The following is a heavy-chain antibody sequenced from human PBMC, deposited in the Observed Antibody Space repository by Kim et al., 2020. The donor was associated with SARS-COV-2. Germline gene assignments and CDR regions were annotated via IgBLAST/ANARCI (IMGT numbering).Heavy chain of an antibody. D-gene: IGHD6-13*01. J-gene: IGHJ3*02. V-gene: IGHV3-13*01. Sequence: PASVKIRFTICRENAKNSLYLQMNSLRAGDTAVYYCARGYSSSWYWAFDIWGQGTMVTVSS. CDR3: ARGYSSSWYWAFDI.